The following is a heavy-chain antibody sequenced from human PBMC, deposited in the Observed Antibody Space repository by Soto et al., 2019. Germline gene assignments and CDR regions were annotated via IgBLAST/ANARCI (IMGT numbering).Heavy chain of an antibody. D-gene: IGHD3-3*01. J-gene: IGHJ4*02. CDR1: GYTFSDYY. V-gene: IGHV3-11*01. CDR3: ASHYDVWSGYLSPVDY. CDR2: IDTSGTKI. Sequence: QVQLVESGGDLVKPGGSLRLSCAASGYTFSDYYMSWIRQAPGKGLEWISYIDTSGTKIYYAESVKGRFTITRDNAKNSLYLEMNSLRDEDTAVYYCASHYDVWSGYLSPVDYWGQGTLVTVSS.